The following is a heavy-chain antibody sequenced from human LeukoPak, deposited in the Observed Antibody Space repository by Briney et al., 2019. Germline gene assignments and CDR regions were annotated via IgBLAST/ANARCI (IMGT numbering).Heavy chain of an antibody. CDR1: GGSIFANY. V-gene: IGHV4-4*07. Sequence: SETLSLTCTVSGGSIFANYWTWIRQPPGKGLEWIGNFYTSGSTNDNPSLKSRVTMSVDTSKNQFSLKLSSVTAADTAVYYCARDVVAALGSLDYWGQGTLVTVSS. D-gene: IGHD2-2*01. CDR3: ARDVVAALGSLDY. CDR2: FYTSGST. J-gene: IGHJ4*02.